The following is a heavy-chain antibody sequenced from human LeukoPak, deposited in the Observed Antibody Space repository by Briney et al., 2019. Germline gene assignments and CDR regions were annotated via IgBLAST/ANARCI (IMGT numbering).Heavy chain of an antibody. CDR2: IYYSGST. CDR1: GGSISSSSYY. Sequence: KTSETLSLTCTVSGGSISSSSYYWGWIRQPPGKGLEWIGSIYYSGSTYYNPSLKSRVTISVDTSKNQFALKLSSVTAADTAVYYCARHRIAVAGTVIPYYYYYMDVWGKGTTVTISS. CDR3: ARHRIAVAGTVIPYYYYYMDV. D-gene: IGHD6-19*01. V-gene: IGHV4-39*01. J-gene: IGHJ6*03.